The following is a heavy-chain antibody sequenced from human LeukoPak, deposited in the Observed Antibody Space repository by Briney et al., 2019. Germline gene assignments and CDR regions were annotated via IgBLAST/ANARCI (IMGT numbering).Heavy chain of an antibody. CDR2: IYYSGST. Sequence: PSETLSLTCTVSGGSISSYYCSWIRQPPGKGLEWIGYIYYSGSTNYNPSLKSRVTISVDTSKNQFSLKLSSVTAADTAVYYCARDPSRGYSGYVAFDIWGPGKMVTVSS. D-gene: IGHD5-12*01. J-gene: IGHJ3*02. CDR3: ARDPSRGYSGYVAFDI. V-gene: IGHV4-59*01. CDR1: GGSISSYY.